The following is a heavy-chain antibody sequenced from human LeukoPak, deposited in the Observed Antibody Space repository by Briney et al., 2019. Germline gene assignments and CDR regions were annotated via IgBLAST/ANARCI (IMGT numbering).Heavy chain of an antibody. Sequence: SETLSLTCTVSGVSISSSSYYWGWIRQPPGQGLAWIGSIYYSGSTYYNPSLKSRVTISVDTSKNQFSLMLSSVTAADTAVYYCARDWGVSARPGYMDVWGKGTTVTVSS. J-gene: IGHJ6*03. D-gene: IGHD6-6*01. CDR2: IYYSGST. CDR1: GVSISSSSYY. V-gene: IGHV4-39*07. CDR3: ARDWGVSARPGYMDV.